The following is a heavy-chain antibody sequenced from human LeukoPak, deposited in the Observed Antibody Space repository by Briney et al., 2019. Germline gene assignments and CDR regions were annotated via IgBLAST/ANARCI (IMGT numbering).Heavy chain of an antibody. J-gene: IGHJ4*02. CDR3: ARDGYRESSDY. V-gene: IGHV1-69*13. CDR1: GGTFSSYA. Sequence: SVKVSCXASGGTFSSYAISWVRQAPGQGLEWMGGIIPIFGTANYAQKFQDRVTITADESTSTAYMELSSLRSEDTAVYYCARDGYRESSDYWGQGTLVTVSS. D-gene: IGHD5-24*01. CDR2: IIPIFGTA.